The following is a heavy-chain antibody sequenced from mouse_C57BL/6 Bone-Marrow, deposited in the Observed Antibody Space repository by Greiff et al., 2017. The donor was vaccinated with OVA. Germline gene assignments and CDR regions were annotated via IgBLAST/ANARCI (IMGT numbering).Heavy chain of an antibody. CDR1: GYTFTNYW. Sequence: VQLQESGAELVRPGTSVKMSCKASGYTFTNYWIGWAKQRPGHGLEWIGDIYPGGGYTNYNEKFKGKATLPADKSSSTAYMQFSSLTSEDAVIYYCARVGYYSDDDWYFYFWGTGTTVTVSA. CDR2: IYPGGGYT. D-gene: IGHD2-12*01. V-gene: IGHV1-63*01. J-gene: IGHJ1*03. CDR3: ARVGYYSDDDWYFYF.